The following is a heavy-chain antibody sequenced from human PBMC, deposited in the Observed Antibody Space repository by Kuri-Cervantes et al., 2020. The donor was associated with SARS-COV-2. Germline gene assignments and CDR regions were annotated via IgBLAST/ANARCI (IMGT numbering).Heavy chain of an antibody. CDR1: GFTVSSNY. CDR3: ARGGMTGTLLDS. D-gene: IGHD1-7*01. Sequence: GESLKISCAASGFTVSSNYMSWVRQAPGKGLEWVSVIYSGGSTYYADSVKGRFTISRHNSKNTLYLQMNGLRAEDTAVYYCARGGMTGTLLDSWGQGSRVTGAS. V-gene: IGHV3-53*04. CDR2: IYSGGST. J-gene: IGHJ4*02.